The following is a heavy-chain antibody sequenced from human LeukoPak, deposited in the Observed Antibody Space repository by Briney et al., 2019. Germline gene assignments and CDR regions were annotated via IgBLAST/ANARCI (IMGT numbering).Heavy chain of an antibody. CDR1: VYIFRAYW. CDR3: TSGTSVVAVIDF. CDR2: IDSEGISA. V-gene: IGHV3-74*01. J-gene: IGHJ4*02. Sequence: GGSLRLSCGAPVYIFRAYWMHWVRQAPGKGLEWVSHIDSEGISATYGDPAKGRFIMSRDNAKNTVYLQMNSLRAEDTGVYYCTSGTSVVAVIDFWGQGTLVTVSS. D-gene: IGHD3-22*01.